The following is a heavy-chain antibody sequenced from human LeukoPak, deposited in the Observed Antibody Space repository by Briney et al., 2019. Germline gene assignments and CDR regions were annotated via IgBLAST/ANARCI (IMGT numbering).Heavy chain of an antibody. J-gene: IGHJ4*02. CDR3: ARDSEPYGDYVMGY. CDR1: GFTFSSYC. CDR2: IWYDGSNK. V-gene: IGHV3-33*01. D-gene: IGHD4-17*01. Sequence: PGRSLRLSCAASGFTFSSYCMHWVRQAPGKGLEWVAVIWYDGSNKYYADSVKGRFTISRDNSKNTLYLQMNSLRAEDTAVYYCARDSEPYGDYVMGYWGQGTLVTVSS.